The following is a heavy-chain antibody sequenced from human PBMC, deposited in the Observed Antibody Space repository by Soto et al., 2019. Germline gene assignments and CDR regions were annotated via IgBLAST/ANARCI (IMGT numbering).Heavy chain of an antibody. D-gene: IGHD3-3*01. CDR3: APRVLRTVFGLVRTTAFYFDS. CDR1: GFSLTTSGVG. Sequence: QITLNESGPTQVKPRQTLTLTCTFSGFSLTTSGVGVGWIRQSPGKAPEWLALVYWDDDKRYSPSLKSRLTITKDASKNRVVLTMPDLDPAATATYYCAPRVLRTVFGLVRTTAFYFDSWGQGTPVAVSS. CDR2: VYWDDDK. V-gene: IGHV2-5*02. J-gene: IGHJ4*02.